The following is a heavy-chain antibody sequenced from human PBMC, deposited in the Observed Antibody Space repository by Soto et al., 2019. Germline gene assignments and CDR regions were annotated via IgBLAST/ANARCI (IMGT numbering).Heavy chain of an antibody. CDR3: ASSLEWLLVFDY. D-gene: IGHD3-3*01. CDR2: IYYSGST. CDR1: GGSIISYY. Sequence: SETLSLTCTVSGGSIISYYWSWILQPPGKGLEWIGYIYYSGSTNYNPSLKSRVTISVDTSKNQFSLKLSSVTAADTAVYYCASSLEWLLVFDYWGQGTLVTVSS. J-gene: IGHJ4*02. V-gene: IGHV4-59*01.